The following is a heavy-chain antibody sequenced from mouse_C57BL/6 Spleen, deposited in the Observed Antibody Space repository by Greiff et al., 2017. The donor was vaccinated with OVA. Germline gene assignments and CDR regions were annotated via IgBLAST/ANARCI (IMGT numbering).Heavy chain of an antibody. Sequence: EVMLVESGGGLVKPGGSLKLSCAASGFTFSSYTMSWVRQTPEKRLEWVATISGGGGNTYYPDSVKGRFTISRDNAKNTLYLQMSSLRSEDTALYYCARHSSYSNYAAYWGQGTLVTVSA. V-gene: IGHV5-9*01. J-gene: IGHJ3*01. CDR1: GFTFSSYT. CDR3: ARHSSYSNYAAY. CDR2: ISGGGGNT. D-gene: IGHD2-5*01.